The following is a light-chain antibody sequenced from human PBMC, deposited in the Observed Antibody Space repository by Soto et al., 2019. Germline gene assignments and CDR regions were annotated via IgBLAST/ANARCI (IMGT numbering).Light chain of an antibody. CDR3: QQYGSSPPRT. J-gene: IGKJ1*01. V-gene: IGKV3-20*01. CDR2: GAS. CDR1: QGISSY. Sequence: TQSPSSLSASTGDRVTITCRASQGISSYLAWYQQKPGQAPRLLIYGASTRATDVPDRFSGSGSGADFTLTISRLEPEDFAVYYCQQYGSSPPRTFGQGTKVEMK.